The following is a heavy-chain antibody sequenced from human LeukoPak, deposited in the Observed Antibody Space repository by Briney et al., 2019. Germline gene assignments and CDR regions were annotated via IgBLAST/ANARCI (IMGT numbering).Heavy chain of an antibody. Sequence: SVKVSCKASGGTFSSYAISWVRQAPGQGLEWMGGIIPIFGTANYAQKFQGRVTITTDESTSTAYMEMSSLRSEDTAVYYCARAGEQIGYYFDYWGQGTLVTVSS. J-gene: IGHJ4*02. CDR1: GGTFSSYA. D-gene: IGHD4-17*01. CDR2: IIPIFGTA. CDR3: ARAGEQIGYYFDY. V-gene: IGHV1-69*05.